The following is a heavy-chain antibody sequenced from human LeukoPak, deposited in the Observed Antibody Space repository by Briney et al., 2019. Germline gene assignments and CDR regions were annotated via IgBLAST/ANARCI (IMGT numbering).Heavy chain of an antibody. D-gene: IGHD3-22*01. CDR3: ARVDYYDSSGYYL. V-gene: IGHV1-2*02. CDR2: INPNSGGT. CDR1: GGTFNNYA. J-gene: IGHJ5*02. Sequence: GASVKVSCKASGGTFNNYAIDWVRQAPGQGLEWMGWINPNSGGTNYAQKFQGRVTMTRDTSISTAYMELSRLRSDDTAVYYCARVDYYDSSGYYLWGQGTLVTVSS.